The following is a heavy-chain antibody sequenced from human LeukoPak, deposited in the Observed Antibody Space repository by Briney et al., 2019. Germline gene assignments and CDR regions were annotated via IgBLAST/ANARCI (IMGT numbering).Heavy chain of an antibody. CDR1: GFAFSGYG. CDR2: IAYDGSDK. Sequence: GGSLRLSCAASGFAFSGYGMHWVRQAPGKGLEWVTYIAYDGSDKFYADSVKGRFTISRDNSKNTLYLQMNSLRAEDTAVYYCAKWVIAAAPDAFDIWGQGTVVTVSS. V-gene: IGHV3-30*02. J-gene: IGHJ3*02. D-gene: IGHD6-13*01. CDR3: AKWVIAAAPDAFDI.